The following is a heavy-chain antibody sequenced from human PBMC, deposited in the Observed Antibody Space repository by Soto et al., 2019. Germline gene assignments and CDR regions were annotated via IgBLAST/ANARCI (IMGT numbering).Heavy chain of an antibody. CDR3: ARGRYGDY. D-gene: IGHD1-1*01. CDR1: GYAFTTYG. J-gene: IGHJ4*02. Sequence: QVHLVQSGAEVKKPGASVKVSCQASGYAFTTYGITRVRQAPGQGLEWMGWISAHNGNTNYAQKLQGRVTVTRDTSTSTAYMELRSLRSDDTAVYYCARGRYGDYGGQGALVTVSS. CDR2: ISAHNGNT. V-gene: IGHV1-18*01.